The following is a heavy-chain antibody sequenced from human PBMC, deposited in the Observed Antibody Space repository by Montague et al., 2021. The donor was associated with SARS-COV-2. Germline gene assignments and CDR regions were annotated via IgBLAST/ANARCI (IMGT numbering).Heavy chain of an antibody. V-gene: IGHV6-1*01. D-gene: IGHD4-17*01. CDR2: TNYRSKWTS. J-gene: IGHJ4*02. CDR3: VRDTGSAQAGFDA. Sequence: CAISGDSVWSNTAAWNWIRQSSSGGLEWLGRTNYRSKWTSDCATSVEGRISIDPDTSKNQFFLHLRSVTPEDTGVYYCVRDTGSAQAGFDAWGQGTLVTVSS. CDR1: GDSVWSNTAA.